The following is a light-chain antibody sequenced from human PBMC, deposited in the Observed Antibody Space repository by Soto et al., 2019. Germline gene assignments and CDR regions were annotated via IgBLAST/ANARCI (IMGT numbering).Light chain of an antibody. Sequence: EIVLTQSPGTLSLSPGERATLSCRASQSVSSNYLAWYQQKPGQAPRLLIYDASSRATGIPDRFSGSGSGTDFTLTISRLEPDDFAVYYCQQYGSSPWTFCQGTKVEIK. CDR2: DAS. CDR3: QQYGSSPWT. CDR1: QSVSSNY. V-gene: IGKV3-20*01. J-gene: IGKJ1*01.